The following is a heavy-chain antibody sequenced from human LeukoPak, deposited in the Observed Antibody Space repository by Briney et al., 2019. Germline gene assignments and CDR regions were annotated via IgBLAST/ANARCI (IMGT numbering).Heavy chain of an antibody. V-gene: IGHV4-59*01. CDR2: IYYSGST. CDR1: GGSISSYY. J-gene: IGHJ5*02. Sequence: SETQSLTCTVSGGSISSYYWSWIRQPPGKGLEWIGYIYYSGSTNYNPFLKSRVTISVDPSKTQFSLKLSSVTAADTAIYYCAKNNGGARNHWFDPWGQGTLVTVSS. D-gene: IGHD1/OR15-1a*01. CDR3: AKNNGGARNHWFDP.